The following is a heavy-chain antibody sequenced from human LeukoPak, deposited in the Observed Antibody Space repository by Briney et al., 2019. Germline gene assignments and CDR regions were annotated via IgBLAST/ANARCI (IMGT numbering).Heavy chain of an antibody. CDR2: ISAYNGNT. CDR3: ATTRTLLGRFDP. Sequence: ASVKVSCKASGYTFTSYGISWVRQAPGQGLEWMGWISAYNGNTNYAQKLQGRVTMTTDTSTSTAYMELRSLRSDDTAVYYCATTRTLLGRFDPLGQGTLVTVSS. J-gene: IGHJ5*02. V-gene: IGHV1-18*01. D-gene: IGHD1-26*01. CDR1: GYTFTSYG.